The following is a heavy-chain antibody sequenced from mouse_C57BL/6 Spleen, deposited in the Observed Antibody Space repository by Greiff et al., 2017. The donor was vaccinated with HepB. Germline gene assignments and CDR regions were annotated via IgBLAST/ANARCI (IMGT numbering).Heavy chain of an antibody. CDR1: GYTFTDYE. J-gene: IGHJ2*01. Sequence: VQGVESGAELVRPGASVTLSCKASGYTFTDYEMHWVKQTPVHGLEWIGAIDPETGGTAYNQKFKGKAILTADKSSSTAYMELRSLTSEDSAVYYCTSGNYRYYFDYWGQGTTLTVSS. CDR2: IDPETGGT. D-gene: IGHD2-1*01. CDR3: TSGNYRYYFDY. V-gene: IGHV1-15*01.